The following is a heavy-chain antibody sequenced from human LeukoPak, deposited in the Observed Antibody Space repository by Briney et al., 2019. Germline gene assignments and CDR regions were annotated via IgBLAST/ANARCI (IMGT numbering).Heavy chain of an antibody. CDR3: ARYRCDSSGCYRAYDY. V-gene: IGHV3-23*01. Sequence: GRSLRLSCAASGFSFSDYAMTWVRQAPGKGLEWVSAIGSDGGATSYAVSVKGRFTIPRDNSKNTLYLQMNSLRAEDTAVYYCARYRCDSSGCYRAYDYWGQGSPVTVSS. J-gene: IGHJ4*02. CDR1: GFSFSDYA. CDR2: IGSDGGAT. D-gene: IGHD2-2*02.